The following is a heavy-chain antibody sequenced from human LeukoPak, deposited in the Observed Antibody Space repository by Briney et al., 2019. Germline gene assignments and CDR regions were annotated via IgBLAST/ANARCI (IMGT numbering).Heavy chain of an antibody. CDR3: AKGYYDSSGRYCFDY. D-gene: IGHD3-22*01. CDR2: IKQDGSEK. V-gene: IGHV3-7*03. J-gene: IGHJ4*02. Sequence: PGGSLRLSCAASGFTFSSYWMSWVRQAPGKGLEWVANIKQDGSEKYYVDSVKGRFTISRDNSKNTLYLQMNSLRAEDTALYYCAKGYYDSSGRYCFDYWGQGTLVTVSS. CDR1: GFTFSSYW.